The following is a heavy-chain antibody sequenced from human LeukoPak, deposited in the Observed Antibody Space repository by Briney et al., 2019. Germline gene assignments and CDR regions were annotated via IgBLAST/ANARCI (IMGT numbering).Heavy chain of an antibody. D-gene: IGHD3-22*01. Sequence: PGGSLRLSCAVSGFSFSNFWMSWVRQAPGKGLEWVAVIWYDGSNKYYANSVKGRFTISRDNSKNTLYLQMNSLRAEDTAVYYCAKDERWYYYDSSGPTYYFDYWGQGTLVTVSS. CDR2: IWYDGSNK. V-gene: IGHV3-33*06. J-gene: IGHJ4*02. CDR1: GFSFSNFW. CDR3: AKDERWYYYDSSGPTYYFDY.